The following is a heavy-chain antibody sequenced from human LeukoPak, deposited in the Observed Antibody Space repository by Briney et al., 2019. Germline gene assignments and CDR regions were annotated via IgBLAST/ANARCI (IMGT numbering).Heavy chain of an antibody. Sequence: PGGSLRLSCAASGFTFSSYWMSWVRQAPGKGLEWVANIKQDGSEKYYVDSVKGRFTISRDNAKNSLYLQMNSLRAEDTAVYYCARYSSSWSPNYYYGMDVWGQGTTVTVCS. CDR2: IKQDGSEK. CDR1: GFTFSSYW. D-gene: IGHD6-13*01. J-gene: IGHJ6*02. CDR3: ARYSSSWSPNYYYGMDV. V-gene: IGHV3-7*01.